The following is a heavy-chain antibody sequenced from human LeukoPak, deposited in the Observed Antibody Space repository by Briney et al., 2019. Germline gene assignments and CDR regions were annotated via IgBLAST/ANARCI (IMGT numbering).Heavy chain of an antibody. Sequence: PGGSLRLSCAASGFTFSSSGMHWVRQAPGTGLEWVAFIPHEGTEKYFADSVKGRFTISRDNSKNTLYLQMNSLRAEDTAVYYCARWGYDSSGYYSQFDYWGQGTLVTVSS. CDR1: GFTFSSSG. J-gene: IGHJ4*02. CDR3: ARWGYDSSGYYSQFDY. D-gene: IGHD3-22*01. CDR2: IPHEGTEK. V-gene: IGHV3-30*03.